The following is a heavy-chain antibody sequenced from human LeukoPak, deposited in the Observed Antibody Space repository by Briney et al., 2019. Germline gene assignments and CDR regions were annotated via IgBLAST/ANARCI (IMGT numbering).Heavy chain of an antibody. CDR1: GITLSNYA. CDR2: ISGSGGGT. D-gene: IGHD3-10*01. V-gene: IGHV3-23*01. CDR3: AKRGVVIRVILVGFHKEAYYFDS. Sequence: GGSLRLSCAVSGITLSNYAMSWVRQAPGKGLEWVAGISGSGGGTNYADSVKGRFTISRDNPKNTLFLQMNNLSADDTAVYFCAKRGVVIRVILVGFHKEAYYFDSWGQGALVTVSS. J-gene: IGHJ4*02.